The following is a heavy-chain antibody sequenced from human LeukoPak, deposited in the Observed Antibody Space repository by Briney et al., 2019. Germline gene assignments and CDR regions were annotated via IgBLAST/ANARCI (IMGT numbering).Heavy chain of an antibody. CDR2: ISGSGSGGNT. Sequence: GGSLRLSCAASGFTFNTYAMSWVRQAPGKGLEWVSAISGSGSGGNTYYADSVRGRFTISRDNSKNTLYLQMNSLRAEDTALYYCAKDPNGDYVGGFDICGQGKMVTVSS. CDR1: GFTFNTYA. CDR3: AKDPNGDYVGGFDI. V-gene: IGHV3-23*01. D-gene: IGHD4-17*01. J-gene: IGHJ3*02.